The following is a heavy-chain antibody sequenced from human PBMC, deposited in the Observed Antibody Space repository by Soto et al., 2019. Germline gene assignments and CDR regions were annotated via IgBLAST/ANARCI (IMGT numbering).Heavy chain of an antibody. CDR1: GGSISSSSYY. D-gene: IGHD2-15*01. J-gene: IGHJ5*02. Sequence: SETLSLTCTVSGGSISSSSYYWGWIRQPPGKGLEWIGTIYYSGSTTNPSLKSRVTISVDTSKNQFSMKLSSVTAADTAVYYCARTPGTWGQGTLVTVSS. CDR2: IYYSGST. CDR3: ARTPGT. V-gene: IGHV4-39*07.